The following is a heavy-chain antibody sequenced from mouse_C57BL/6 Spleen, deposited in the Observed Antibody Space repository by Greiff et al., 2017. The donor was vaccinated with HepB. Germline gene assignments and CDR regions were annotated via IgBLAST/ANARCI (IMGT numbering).Heavy chain of an antibody. J-gene: IGHJ1*03. V-gene: IGHV10-1*01. CDR2: IRSKSNNYAT. D-gene: IGHD2-5*01. CDR3: VRLNYSNSHWYFDV. Sequence: DVHLVESGGGLVQPKGSLKLSCAASGFSFNTYAMNWVRQAPGKGLEWVARIRSKSNNYATYYADSVKDRFTISRDDSESMLYLQMNNLKTEDTAMYYCVRLNYSNSHWYFDVWGTGTTVTVSS. CDR1: GFSFNTYA.